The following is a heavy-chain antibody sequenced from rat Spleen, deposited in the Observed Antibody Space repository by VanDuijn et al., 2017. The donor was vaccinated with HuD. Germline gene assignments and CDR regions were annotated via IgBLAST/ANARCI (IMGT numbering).Heavy chain of an antibody. J-gene: IGHJ2*01. Sequence: EVQLVESGGGLVQPGGSLKLSCAASGFIFNRYYMVWVRQAPTKGLEWVAYISTAGSNTFYRDSVKGRFPISRDNDKSTLHLQMDSLRSEDTATYYCTTWDYYDNRFDYWGQGVIVTVSS. CDR1: GFIFNRYY. CDR3: TTWDYYDNRFDY. D-gene: IGHD1-6*01. CDR2: ISTAGSNT. V-gene: IGHV5-27*01.